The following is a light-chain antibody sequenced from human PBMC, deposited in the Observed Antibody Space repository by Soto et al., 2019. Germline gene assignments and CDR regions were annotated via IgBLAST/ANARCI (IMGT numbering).Light chain of an antibody. J-gene: IGLJ2*01. Sequence: QSALTQHASISGSPGQSITISCTGTSSDVGGYNYVSWYQQYPGKAPKLMIYDVDNRPSGVSNRFSGSKSGKTASLTISGLQAEDEADYYCSSYTSSSTVIFGGGTKVTVL. CDR1: SSDVGGYNY. CDR2: DVD. CDR3: SSYTSSSTVI. V-gene: IGLV2-14*03.